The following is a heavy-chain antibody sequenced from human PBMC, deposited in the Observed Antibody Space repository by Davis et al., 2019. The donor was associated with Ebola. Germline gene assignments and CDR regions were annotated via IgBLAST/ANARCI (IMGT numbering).Heavy chain of an antibody. CDR2: INHSGST. J-gene: IGHJ4*02. D-gene: IGHD3-22*01. CDR3: ARPTYYYDSSGPLRY. CDR1: GGSFSGYY. V-gene: IGHV4-34*01. Sequence: MPSETLSLPCAVYGGSFSGYYSSWIRQPPGKGLEWIGEINHSGSTNYNPSLKSRVTISVDTSKNQFSLKLSSVTAADTAVYYCARPTYYYDSSGPLRYWGQGTLVTVSS.